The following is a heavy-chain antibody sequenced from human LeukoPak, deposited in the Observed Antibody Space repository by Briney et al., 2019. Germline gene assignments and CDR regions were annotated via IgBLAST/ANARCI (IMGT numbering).Heavy chain of an antibody. CDR3: TRDVGSGWVHFDY. CDR1: GFTFSSYW. V-gene: IGHV3-74*01. CDR2: INSDGSST. Sequence: PGGSLRLSCAASGFTFSSYWMHWVRQAPGKGLVWVSRINSDGSSTNYADSVRGRFTISRDNAKNTVHLQMNSLRAEDTALYYCTRDVGSGWVHFDYWGQGTLVTVSS. D-gene: IGHD6-19*01. J-gene: IGHJ4*02.